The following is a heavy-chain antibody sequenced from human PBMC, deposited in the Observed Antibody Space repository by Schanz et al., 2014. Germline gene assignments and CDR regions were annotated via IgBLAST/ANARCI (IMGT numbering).Heavy chain of an antibody. CDR3: ARDSRPNYDFLTAYYSIDY. Sequence: EVHLVESGGGLVKRGGSLRLSCAASGFTISSYSMNWVRQAPGKGLEWVSSISSSGSYIYYADSVKGRFSISRDNAKNILYLQMNSLRAEDTAVYYCARDSRPNYDFLTAYYSIDYWGQGTLVTVSS. V-gene: IGHV3-21*01. D-gene: IGHD3-9*01. CDR2: ISSSGSYI. CDR1: GFTISSYS. J-gene: IGHJ4*02.